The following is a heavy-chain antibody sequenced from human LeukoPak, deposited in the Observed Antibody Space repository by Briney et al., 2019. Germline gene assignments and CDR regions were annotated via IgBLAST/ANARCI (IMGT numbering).Heavy chain of an antibody. V-gene: IGHV4-59*08. Sequence: NPSETLSLTCTVSGGSISSYYWSWIRQPPGKGLEWIGYIYYSGSTNYNPSLKSRVTISVDTSKNQFSLKLSSVTAADTAVYYCARRVYDSNWFDPWGQGTLVTVSS. J-gene: IGHJ5*02. CDR1: GGSISSYY. CDR3: ARRVYDSNWFDP. D-gene: IGHD3-3*01. CDR2: IYYSGST.